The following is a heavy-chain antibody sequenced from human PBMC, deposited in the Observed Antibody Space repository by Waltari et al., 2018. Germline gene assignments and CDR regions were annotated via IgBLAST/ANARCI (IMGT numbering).Heavy chain of an antibody. Sequence: ISAYNGNTNYAQKLQGRVTMTTDTSTSTAYMELRSLRSDDTAVYYCARDAAKVNWMNAFDIWGQGTMVTVSS. CDR3: ARDAAKVNWMNAFDI. V-gene: IGHV1-18*01. D-gene: IGHD5-18*01. CDR2: ISAYNGNT. J-gene: IGHJ3*02.